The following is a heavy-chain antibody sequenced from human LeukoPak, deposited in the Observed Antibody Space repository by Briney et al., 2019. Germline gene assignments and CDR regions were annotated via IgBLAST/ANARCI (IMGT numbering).Heavy chain of an antibody. CDR2: ISSSSSTI. J-gene: IGHJ4*02. CDR1: GFTFSNYA. D-gene: IGHD1/OR15-1a*01. Sequence: PGGSLRFSCAASGFTFSNYAMSWVRQAPGKGLEWVSYISSSSSTIYYADSVKGRFTISRDNAKNSLYLQMNSLRAEDTAVYYCARERTGTQGYWGQGTLVTVSS. CDR3: ARERTGTQGY. V-gene: IGHV3-48*01.